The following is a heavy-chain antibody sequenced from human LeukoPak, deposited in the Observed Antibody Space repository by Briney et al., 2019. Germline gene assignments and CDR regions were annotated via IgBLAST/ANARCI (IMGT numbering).Heavy chain of an antibody. CDR3: ATRPYGSGSYYNGNDY. CDR1: GYTLTELS. J-gene: IGHJ4*02. D-gene: IGHD3-10*01. Sequence: ASVKVSCKVSGYTLTELSMHWVRQAPGKGLEWMGGFDPEDGETIYAQKFQGRVTMTEDTSTDTAYMELSSLRSEDTAVYYCATRPYGSGSYYNGNDYWGQGTLVTVSS. CDR2: FDPEDGET. V-gene: IGHV1-24*01.